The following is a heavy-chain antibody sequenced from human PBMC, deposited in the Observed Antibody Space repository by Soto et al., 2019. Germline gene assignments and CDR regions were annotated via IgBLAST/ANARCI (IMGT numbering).Heavy chain of an antibody. Sequence: QVQLVQSGAEVKKPGASVKVSCKASGYTFTGYYMHWVRQAPGQGLEWMGWINPNSGGTNYAQKFQGWVTMTRDTSISTAYMELSRLRSDDTAVYYCARSPFLNLAYCGGDCYPQGWFDPWGQGTLVTVSS. CDR3: ARSPFLNLAYCGGDCYPQGWFDP. CDR2: INPNSGGT. CDR1: GYTFTGYY. J-gene: IGHJ5*02. D-gene: IGHD2-21*02. V-gene: IGHV1-2*04.